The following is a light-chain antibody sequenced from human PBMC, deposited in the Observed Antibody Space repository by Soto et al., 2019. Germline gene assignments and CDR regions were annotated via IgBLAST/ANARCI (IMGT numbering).Light chain of an antibody. V-gene: IGKV3-20*01. CDR1: QSVGSY. Sequence: IVMTQSPATLSVSPGERATLSCRASQSVGSYLAWFQQTPGQAPRLLIYDTSNRATGIPDRFSGSGSGTDFTLTISRLEPEDSALYYCQQYGDSPRTFGQGTKVDIK. CDR3: QQYGDSPRT. J-gene: IGKJ1*01. CDR2: DTS.